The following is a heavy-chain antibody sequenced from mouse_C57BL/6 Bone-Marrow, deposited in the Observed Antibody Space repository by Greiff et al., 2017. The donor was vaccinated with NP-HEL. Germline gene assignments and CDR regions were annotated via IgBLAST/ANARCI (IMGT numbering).Heavy chain of an antibody. CDR2: ISDGGSYT. V-gene: IGHV5-4*03. J-gene: IGHJ2*01. D-gene: IGHD2-1*01. CDR1: GFTFSSYA. Sequence: DVMLVESGGGLVKPGGSLKLSCAASGFTFSSYAMSWVRQTPEKRLEWVATISDGGSYTYYPDNVKGRFTISRDNAKNNLYLQMSHLKSEDTAMYYCARGGNYDFDYWGQGTTLTVSS. CDR3: ARGGNYDFDY.